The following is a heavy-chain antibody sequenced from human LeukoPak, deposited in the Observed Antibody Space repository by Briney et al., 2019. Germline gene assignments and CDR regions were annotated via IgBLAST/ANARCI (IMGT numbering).Heavy chain of an antibody. V-gene: IGHV3-7*03. J-gene: IGHJ4*02. CDR3: AKGRGYNYGYIFGYFDY. Sequence: GSLRLSCAASGFTFSSYWMSWVRQAPGKGLEWVANMKQDGSDKYYADSVKGRFTISRDNAKNSLYLQMNSLRAEDTALYYCAKGRGYNYGYIFGYFDYWGQGTLVTVSS. D-gene: IGHD5-18*01. CDR2: MKQDGSDK. CDR1: GFTFSSYW.